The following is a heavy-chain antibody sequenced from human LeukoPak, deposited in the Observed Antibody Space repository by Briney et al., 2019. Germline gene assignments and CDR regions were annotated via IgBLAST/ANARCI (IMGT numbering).Heavy chain of an antibody. D-gene: IGHD2-15*01. CDR3: AKDDRSLTNVVAAN. J-gene: IGHJ4*02. CDR1: GFTFSSYW. Sequence: GGVLRLSCAASGFTFSSYWMSWVRQAPGKGLEWVANIKQDGSEKYYVDSVKGRFTISRDNAKNSLYLQMNSLRAEDTAVYYCAKDDRSLTNVVAANWGQGTLVTVSS. CDR2: IKQDGSEK. V-gene: IGHV3-7*03.